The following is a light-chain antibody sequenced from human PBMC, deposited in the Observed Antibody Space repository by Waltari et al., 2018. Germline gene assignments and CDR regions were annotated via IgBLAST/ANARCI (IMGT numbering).Light chain of an antibody. CDR2: GAS. J-gene: IGKJ1*01. V-gene: IGKV3-15*01. Sequence: EIVMTQSPATLSVSPGERATLSCRASQSVSSNLAGYQQKPGQAPRLLIYGASTRATGIPARFSVSGSGTEFTLTISSLQSEDFAVYYCQQYNNWQTFGQGTKVEIK. CDR3: QQYNNWQT. CDR1: QSVSSN.